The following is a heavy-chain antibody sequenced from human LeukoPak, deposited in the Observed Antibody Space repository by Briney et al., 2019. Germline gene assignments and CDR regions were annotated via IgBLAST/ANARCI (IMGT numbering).Heavy chain of an antibody. CDR1: GGSISSYY. D-gene: IGHD4-17*01. Sequence: PSETLSLTCTVSGGSISSYYWSWLRQPPGKGLEWIGYIYYSGSTNYNPSLKSRVTISVDTSKNQFSLKLSSVTAADTAVYYCARAAGYYGDYLDYWGQGTPVTVSS. CDR2: IYYSGST. CDR3: ARAAGYYGDYLDY. V-gene: IGHV4-59*01. J-gene: IGHJ4*02.